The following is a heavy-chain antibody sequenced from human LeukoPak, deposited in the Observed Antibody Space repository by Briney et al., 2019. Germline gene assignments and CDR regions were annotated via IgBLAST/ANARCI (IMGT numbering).Heavy chain of an antibody. V-gene: IGHV3-23*01. D-gene: IGHD5-18*01. CDR1: GFTFSSYA. J-gene: IGHJ3*02. CDR3: ARDSPGIQLWINSRGVVRFGGDAFDI. CDR2: ISGSGGST. Sequence: GGSLRLSCAASGFTFSSYAMSWVRQAPGKGLEWVSAISGSGGSTYYADSVKGRFTISRDNSKNTLYLQMNSLRAEDTAVYYCARDSPGIQLWINSRGVVRFGGDAFDIWGQGTMVTVSS.